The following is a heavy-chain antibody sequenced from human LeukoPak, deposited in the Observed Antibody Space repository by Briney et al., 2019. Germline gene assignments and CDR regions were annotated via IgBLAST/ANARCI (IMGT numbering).Heavy chain of an antibody. CDR1: GYTFTNYF. CDR2: INPSGGST. V-gene: IGHV1-46*01. J-gene: IGHJ4*02. D-gene: IGHD1-14*01. Sequence: SVKVSCMTSGYTFTNYFLHWVRQAPGQGLEWMGIINPSGGSTTYAQKFQGRVTMTRDTSTSTVYMELSSLRSEDTAVYYCATRMGYWGQGTLVTVSS. CDR3: ATRMGY.